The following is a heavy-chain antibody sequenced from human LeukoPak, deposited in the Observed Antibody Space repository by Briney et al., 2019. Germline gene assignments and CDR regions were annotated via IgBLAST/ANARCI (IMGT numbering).Heavy chain of an antibody. CDR3: ARRAGAYSHPYDY. CDR1: GFTFSNAW. J-gene: IGHJ4*02. V-gene: IGHV3-53*01. D-gene: IGHD4/OR15-4a*01. Sequence: GSLRLSCAASGFTFSNAWMSWVRQAPGKGLEWVSFIYNSSRIHYSDSVKGRFTISRDNSKNTLYLQMNSLRAEDTAVYYCARRAGAYSHPYDYWGQGTLVTVSS. CDR2: IYNSSRI.